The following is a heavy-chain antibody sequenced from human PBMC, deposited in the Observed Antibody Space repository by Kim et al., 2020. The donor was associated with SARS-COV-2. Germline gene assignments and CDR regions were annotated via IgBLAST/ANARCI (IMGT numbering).Heavy chain of an antibody. CDR1: SGSVSSGSYY. D-gene: IGHD3-3*01. CDR3: ARRPGHDFWSGYYRDDAFDI. J-gene: IGHJ3*02. V-gene: IGHV4-61*01. Sequence: SETLSLTCTISSGSVSSGSYYWSWIRQPPGKGLEWIGYIYYSGSTNYNPSLKSRVTISLDTSKNQFSLKLTSVTAADTAVYYCARRPGHDFWSGYYRDDAFDIWGQGTMVTVSS. CDR2: IYYSGST.